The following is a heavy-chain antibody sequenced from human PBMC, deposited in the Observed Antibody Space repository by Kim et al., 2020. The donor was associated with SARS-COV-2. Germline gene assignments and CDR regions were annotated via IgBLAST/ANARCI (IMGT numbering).Heavy chain of an antibody. CDR1: GFTFSSYG. CDR2: ISYDGSNK. D-gene: IGHD5-18*01. CDR3: AKDVSKGYSHGWNYYYYGMDV. Sequence: GGSLRLSCAASGFTFSSYGMHWVRQAPGKGPEWVAVISYDGSNKNYADSVKGRFTISRDNSKNTLYLQMNSLRAEDTAVYYCAKDVSKGYSHGWNYYYYGMDVWGQGTTVTVSS. J-gene: IGHJ6*02. V-gene: IGHV3-30*18.